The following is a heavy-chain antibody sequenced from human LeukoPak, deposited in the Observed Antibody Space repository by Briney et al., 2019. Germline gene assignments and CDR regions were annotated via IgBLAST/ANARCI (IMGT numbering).Heavy chain of an antibody. CDR1: GFTFSSYS. J-gene: IGHJ4*02. CDR3: ARDDPYTYGGDFDY. CDR2: ISSSSDYI. Sequence: GGPLRLSCAASGFTFSSYSINWARQAPGKGLEWVSSISSSSDYIYYADSVKGRFTISRDNAKKSLYLQMNSLRAEDTAVYYCARDDPYTYGGDFDYWGQGTLVTVSS. D-gene: IGHD4-23*01. V-gene: IGHV3-21*01.